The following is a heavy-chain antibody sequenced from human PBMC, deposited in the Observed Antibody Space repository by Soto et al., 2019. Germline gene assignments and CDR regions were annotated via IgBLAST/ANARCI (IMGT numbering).Heavy chain of an antibody. D-gene: IGHD1-26*01. CDR2: IYYSGST. CDR1: GGSISSGDYY. V-gene: IGHV4-30-4*01. Sequence: SETLSLACTVSGGSISSGDYYGSWIRQPPGKGLEWIGYIYYSGSTYYNPSLKSRVTISVDTSKNQFSLKLSSVTAADTAVYYCTGQGWSYWRDYWGQGTLVTVSS. CDR3: TGQGWSYWRDY. J-gene: IGHJ4*02.